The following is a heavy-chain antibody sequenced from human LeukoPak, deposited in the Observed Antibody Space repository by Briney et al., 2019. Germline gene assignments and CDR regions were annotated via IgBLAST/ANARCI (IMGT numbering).Heavy chain of an antibody. CDR2: MNPNSGNT. Sequence: ASVKVSCKASGYTFTSYDINWVRQATGQGLEWMGWMNPNSGNTGYAQKFQGGVTMTRNTSISTAYMELSSLRSEDTAVYYCARGAHAEQQLVLGIVYWGQGTLVTVSS. CDR3: ARGAHAEQQLVLGIVY. V-gene: IGHV1-8*01. D-gene: IGHD6-13*01. J-gene: IGHJ4*02. CDR1: GYTFTSYD.